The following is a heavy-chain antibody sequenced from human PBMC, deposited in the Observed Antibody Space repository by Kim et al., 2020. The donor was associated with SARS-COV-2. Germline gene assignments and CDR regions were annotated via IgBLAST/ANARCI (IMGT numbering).Heavy chain of an antibody. D-gene: IGHD3-10*01. CDR1: GDSVSINRVT. CDR3: ARAKDGSFDF. Sequence: SQTLSLTCAISGDSVSINRVTCNWIRQSPSSGIEWLGRTYYRSKWSNDYAVSLKSRLTINPDTPKNQFSLQLNSVTPEVTALYYCARAKDGSFDFSGQGTLVTVSS. V-gene: IGHV6-1*01. J-gene: IGHJ4*02. CDR2: TYYRSKWSN.